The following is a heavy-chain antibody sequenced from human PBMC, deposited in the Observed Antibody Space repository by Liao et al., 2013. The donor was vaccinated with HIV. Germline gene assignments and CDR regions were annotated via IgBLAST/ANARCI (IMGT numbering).Heavy chain of an antibody. CDR2: IHGTGSI. Sequence: QLQLQESGPGPVKPSETLSLTCTVSGDSISSSSYFWGWIRQPPGKGLEWIGYIHGTGSITYSPSLKSRVTISSDTSKNHFSLSLTSVTAADTAVYFCARGYDFWSGSFRFDTWGQGTLVTVSS. D-gene: IGHD3-3*01. CDR1: GDSISSSSYF. J-gene: IGHJ4*02. V-gene: IGHV4-61*05. CDR3: ARGYDFWSGSFRFDT.